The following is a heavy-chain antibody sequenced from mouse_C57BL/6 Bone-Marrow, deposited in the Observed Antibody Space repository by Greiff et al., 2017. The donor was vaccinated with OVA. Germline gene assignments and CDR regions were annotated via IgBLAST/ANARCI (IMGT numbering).Heavy chain of an antibody. CDR3: ARHEGDEYDVPFAY. Sequence: VQLVESGAELVKPGASVKLSCKASGYTFTEYTIPCVKQRSGQGLEWIGWFYPGSGSIKYNEKFKDKATLTADKSSSTVYMQLSRLTSEDSAVYFCARHEGDEYDVPFAYWGQGTLVTVSA. V-gene: IGHV1-62-2*01. CDR2: FYPGSGSI. CDR1: GYTFTEYT. D-gene: IGHD2-4*01. J-gene: IGHJ3*01.